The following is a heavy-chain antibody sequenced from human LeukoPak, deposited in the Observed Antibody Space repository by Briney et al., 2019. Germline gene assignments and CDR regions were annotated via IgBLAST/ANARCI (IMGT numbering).Heavy chain of an antibody. CDR1: GSTFTNYW. CDR3: ARHAGYCTGGKCYSFYYFDY. J-gene: IGHJ4*02. Sequence: GESPQISCKASGSTFTNYWIGWVRHTPGKGLEWMGIIHPGDSDTSYRTSFQGQVTMSVDESTSTAYLHWTSLKASDTAIYYCARHAGYCTGGKCYSFYYFDYWGQGTLVTVSS. V-gene: IGHV5-51*01. D-gene: IGHD2-15*01. CDR2: IHPGDSDT.